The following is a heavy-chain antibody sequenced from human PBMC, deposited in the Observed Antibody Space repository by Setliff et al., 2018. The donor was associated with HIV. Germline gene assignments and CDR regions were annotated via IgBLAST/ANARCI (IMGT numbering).Heavy chain of an antibody. J-gene: IGHJ3*02. CDR2: INHSGST. CDR1: GGSFSGYY. CDR3: ARVASGFRITMVRVRHAFDI. V-gene: IGHV4-34*01. D-gene: IGHD3-10*01. Sequence: TLSLTCAVYGGSFSGYYWSWIRQPPGKGLEWIGEINHSGSTNYNPSLKSRVTISVDTSKNQFSLKLSSVTAADTAVYYCARVASGFRITMVRVRHAFDIWGQGTMVTVSS.